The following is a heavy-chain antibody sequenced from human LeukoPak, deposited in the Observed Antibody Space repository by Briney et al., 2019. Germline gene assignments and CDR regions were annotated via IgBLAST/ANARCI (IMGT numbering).Heavy chain of an antibody. D-gene: IGHD2-8*02. CDR3: ARVSDDTGWFDP. Sequence: SETLSLTCAVYGGSFSGYYWSWIRQPPGKELEWIGEINHSGSTNYNPSLKSRVTISVDTSKNQFSLKLSSVTAADTAVYYCARVSDDTGWFDPWGQGTLVTVSS. J-gene: IGHJ5*02. CDR1: GGSFSGYY. CDR2: INHSGST. V-gene: IGHV4-34*01.